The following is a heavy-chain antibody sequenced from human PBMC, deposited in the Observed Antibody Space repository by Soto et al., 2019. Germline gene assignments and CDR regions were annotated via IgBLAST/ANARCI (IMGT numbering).Heavy chain of an antibody. CDR2: ISSSSSYI. CDR1: GFTFSSYS. CDR3: ARGRRVSVPYFDY. D-gene: IGHD2-21*01. Sequence: EVQLVESGGGLGKPGGSLRLSCAASGFTFSSYSMNWVRQAPGKGLEWVSSISSSSSYIYYADSVKGRFTISRDNAKNPLYLQMNSLRAEDTAVYYCARGRRVSVPYFDYWGQGTLVTVSS. J-gene: IGHJ4*02. V-gene: IGHV3-21*01.